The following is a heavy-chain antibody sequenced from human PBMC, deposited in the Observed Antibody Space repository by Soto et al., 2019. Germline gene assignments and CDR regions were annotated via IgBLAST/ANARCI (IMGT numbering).Heavy chain of an antibody. V-gene: IGHV4-59*01. CDR2: MSYSGSS. J-gene: IGHJ4*02. Sequence: QVQLQESGPGLVKPSETLSLTCTVSGASISSFYWSWIRQPPGKGLEWIGYMSYSGSSNYNPSLKSRVTISLDTSKNQFSLKLTPVTAADTAMYYCARHQAGMAVDYWGQGPLVTVSS. D-gene: IGHD6-13*01. CDR1: GASISSFY. CDR3: ARHQAGMAVDY.